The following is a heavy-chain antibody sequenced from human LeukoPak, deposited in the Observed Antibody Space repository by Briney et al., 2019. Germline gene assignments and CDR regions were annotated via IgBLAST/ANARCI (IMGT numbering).Heavy chain of an antibody. J-gene: IGHJ4*02. CDR2: INHSGST. CDR3: ARLRAFLFDY. D-gene: IGHD4-17*01. V-gene: IGHV4-34*01. CDR1: GGSFSGYY. Sequence: PSETLSLTCAVYGGSFSGYYWSWIRQPPGKGLEWIGEINHSGSTNYNPSLKSRVTISVDTSKNQFSLKLSSVTAADTAVYYCARLRAFLFDYWGQGTLVTVSS.